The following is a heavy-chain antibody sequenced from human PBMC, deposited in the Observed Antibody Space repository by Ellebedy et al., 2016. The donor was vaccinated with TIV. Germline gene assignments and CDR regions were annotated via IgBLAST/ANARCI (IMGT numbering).Heavy chain of an antibody. Sequence: GGSLRLXXAASGFTFSSYAMSWVRQAPGKGLEWVSAISGSGGSTYYADSVKGRFTISRDNSKNTLYLQMNSLRAEDTAVYYCAKWAAAGNGVQDAFDIWGQGTMVTVSS. CDR2: ISGSGGST. CDR3: AKWAAAGNGVQDAFDI. J-gene: IGHJ3*02. CDR1: GFTFSSYA. V-gene: IGHV3-23*01. D-gene: IGHD6-13*01.